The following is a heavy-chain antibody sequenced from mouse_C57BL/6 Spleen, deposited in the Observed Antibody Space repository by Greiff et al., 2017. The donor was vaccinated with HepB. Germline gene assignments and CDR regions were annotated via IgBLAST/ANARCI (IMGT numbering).Heavy chain of an antibody. CDR3: ARSYLSIDY. V-gene: IGHV1-55*01. CDR2: IYPGSGST. J-gene: IGHJ2*01. D-gene: IGHD1-1*01. CDR1: GYTFTSYW. Sequence: QVQLQQPGAELVKPGASVKMSCKASGYTFTSYWITWVKQRPGQGLEWIGDIYPGSGSTNYNEKFKSKATLTVDKSSSTAYMQLSSLTSEDSAVYYCARSYLSIDYWGQGTTLTVSS.